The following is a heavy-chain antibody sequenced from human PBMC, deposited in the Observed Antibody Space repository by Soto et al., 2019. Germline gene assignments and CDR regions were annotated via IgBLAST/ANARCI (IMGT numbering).Heavy chain of an antibody. D-gene: IGHD3-22*01. CDR2: IYYSGST. J-gene: IGHJ4*02. V-gene: IGHV4-59*08. CDR1: GGSISSYY. Sequence: QVQLQESGPGLVKPSETLSLTCTVSGGSISSYYWSWIRQPPGKGLEWIGYIYYSGSTNYNPSLTSRVTLSVDTSKNQFSLKLSSVTAADTAVYYCATRDYYDSSGFGDYWGQGTLVTVSS. CDR3: ATRDYYDSSGFGDY.